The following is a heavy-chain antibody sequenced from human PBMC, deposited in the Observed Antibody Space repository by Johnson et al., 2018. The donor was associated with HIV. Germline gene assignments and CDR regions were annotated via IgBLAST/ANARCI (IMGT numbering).Heavy chain of an antibody. V-gene: IGHV3-30-3*01. D-gene: IGHD2-8*02. Sequence: QVQLVESGGGVVQPGRSLRLSCAASGFTFSSYAMHWVRQAPGKGLEWVAVISYDGSNKYYADSGKGRFTNSRDNSKNTLYLQMNSLRAEDTAVYYCARSMMLYWRDAFDIWGQGTMVTVSS. J-gene: IGHJ3*02. CDR3: ARSMMLYWRDAFDI. CDR1: GFTFSSYA. CDR2: ISYDGSNK.